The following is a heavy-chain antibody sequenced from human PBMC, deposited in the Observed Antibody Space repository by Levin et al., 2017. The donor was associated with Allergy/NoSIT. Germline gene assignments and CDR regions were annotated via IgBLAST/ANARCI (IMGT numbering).Heavy chain of an antibody. V-gene: IGHV4-59*08. Sequence: PSETLSLTCTVSGGSISSNYWSWIRQPPGKGLEWIGYIYYSGSTNYNPSLKSRVTISVDTSKNQFSLKLSSVTAADTAVYYCARHGNPPAAYSAFHIWGQGTMVTVSS. CDR1: GGSISSNY. CDR2: IYYSGST. CDR3: ARHGNPPAAYSAFHI. D-gene: IGHD6-13*01. J-gene: IGHJ3*02.